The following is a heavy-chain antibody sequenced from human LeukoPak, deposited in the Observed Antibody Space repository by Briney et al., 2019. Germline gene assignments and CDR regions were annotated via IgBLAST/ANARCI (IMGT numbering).Heavy chain of an antibody. CDR1: GFTFSSYA. CDR3: AKDRGGFIVVVPAAVFDY. D-gene: IGHD2-2*01. V-gene: IGHV3-23*01. J-gene: IGHJ4*02. CDR2: ISGSGGST. Sequence: GGSLRLSCAASGFTFSSYAMSWVRQAPGKGLEWVSAISGSGGSTYYADSVKGRFTISRDNSKNTLYLQMNSLRAEDTAVYYCAKDRGGFIVVVPAAVFDYWGQGTLVTVSS.